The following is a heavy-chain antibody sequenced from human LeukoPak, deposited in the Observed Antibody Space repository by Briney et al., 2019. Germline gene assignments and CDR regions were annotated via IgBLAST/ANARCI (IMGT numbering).Heavy chain of an antibody. CDR1: GFTFSRYW. CDR3: ARSGLRYFDCPDY. Sequence: GGSLRLSCAASGFTFSRYWMSWVRQAPGKGLEWVATIKQDGSEKYYVDSVKGRFTISRDNAKNSLSLQMNSLRAEGTAVYYCARSGLRYFDCPDYWGQGALVTVSS. D-gene: IGHD3-9*01. J-gene: IGHJ4*02. V-gene: IGHV3-7*05. CDR2: IKQDGSEK.